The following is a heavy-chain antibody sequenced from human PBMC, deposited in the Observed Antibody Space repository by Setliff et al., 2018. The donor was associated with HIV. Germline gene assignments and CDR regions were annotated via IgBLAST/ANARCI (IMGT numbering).Heavy chain of an antibody. J-gene: IGHJ4*02. CDR1: GGSISSGGYS. V-gene: IGHV4-61*08. Sequence: PSETLSLTCAVSGGSISSGGYSWSWIRQPPGKGPEWIGYIHSSGSTIYNPSLKSRITISLDTSKEQFSLELSSATAADTAVYYCATLDHSGGNFLAYWGQGSLVTVSS. CDR2: IHSSGST. CDR3: ATLDHSGGNFLAY. D-gene: IGHD2-21*02.